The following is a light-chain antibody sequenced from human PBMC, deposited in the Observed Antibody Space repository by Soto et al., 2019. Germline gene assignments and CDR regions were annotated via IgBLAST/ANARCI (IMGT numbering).Light chain of an antibody. J-gene: IGKJ4*01. CDR1: QSIRSY. V-gene: IGKV1-39*01. CDR3: QQSYSTPLLT. Sequence: DIPMTQSPSSLSASVGARVTITCRASQSIRSYLNWYQQKPGQAPKLLIYAASSLQCGVPPRFSGSGSGTDVTLTISSLQPEDFATYDCQQSYSTPLLTFGGGTKVESK. CDR2: AAS.